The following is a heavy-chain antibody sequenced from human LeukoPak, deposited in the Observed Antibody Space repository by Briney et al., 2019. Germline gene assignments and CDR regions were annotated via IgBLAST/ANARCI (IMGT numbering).Heavy chain of an antibody. CDR3: ARDGGRREDY. Sequence: GGSLRLSCAASGFTFSSYWMHWVRQTPGKGLMWVSRINSDGSSIGYADSVKGRFTISRDNAKNSLYLQMNSLRAEDTAVYYCARDGGRREDYWGQGALVTVSS. V-gene: IGHV3-74*01. D-gene: IGHD2-15*01. CDR2: INSDGSSI. CDR1: GFTFSSYW. J-gene: IGHJ4*02.